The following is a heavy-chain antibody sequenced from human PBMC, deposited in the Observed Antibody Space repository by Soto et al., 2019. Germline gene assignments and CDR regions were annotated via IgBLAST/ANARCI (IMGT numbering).Heavy chain of an antibody. J-gene: IGHJ3*01. CDR2: VSGSGAAT. CDR3: AKVRSGAWAHDFLDL. V-gene: IGHV3-23*01. D-gene: IGHD2-15*01. Sequence: EVQLLESGGGLVQPGGSLRLSCAGAGFSFRTHAMTWVRQTPAKGLEWVSTVSGSGAATYYADSVKGRFTISRDNSKNTLSLQMNSQRAEDSAMYYCAKVRSGAWAHDFLDLWGQGTVVTVTS. CDR1: GFSFRTHA.